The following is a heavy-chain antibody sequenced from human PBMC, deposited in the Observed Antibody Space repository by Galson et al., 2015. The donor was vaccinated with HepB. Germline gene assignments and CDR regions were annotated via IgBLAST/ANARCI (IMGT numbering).Heavy chain of an antibody. D-gene: IGHD3-10*01. CDR3: ARDITRRGSRSYQKPGAFDI. Sequence: SLRLSCAASGFTFSSYAMHWVRQAPGKGLEWVAVISYDGSNKYYADSVKGRFTISRDNSKNTLYLQMNSLRAEDTAVYYCARDITRRGSRSYQKPGAFDIWGQGTMVTVSS. CDR2: ISYDGSNK. CDR1: GFTFSSYA. J-gene: IGHJ3*02. V-gene: IGHV3-30*04.